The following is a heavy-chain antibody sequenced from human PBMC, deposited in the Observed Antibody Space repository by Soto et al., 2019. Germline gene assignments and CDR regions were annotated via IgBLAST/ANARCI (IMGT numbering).Heavy chain of an antibody. D-gene: IGHD6-6*01. Sequence: QVQLVQSGAEVKKPGSSVKVSCKASGGTFSSYAISWVRQAPGQGLEWMGGIIPIFGTANDAQKFQGRATITADESTSTAYMELSSLRSEDTAVYYCARGVYSSSKKPFDYWGQGTLVTVSS. CDR3: ARGVYSSSKKPFDY. V-gene: IGHV1-69*12. CDR1: GGTFSSYA. J-gene: IGHJ4*02. CDR2: IIPIFGTA.